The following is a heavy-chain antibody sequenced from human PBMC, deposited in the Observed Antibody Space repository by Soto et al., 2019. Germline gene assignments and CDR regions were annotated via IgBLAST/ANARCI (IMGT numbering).Heavy chain of an antibody. D-gene: IGHD2-2*02. CDR2: IYYSGST. CDR3: ASVTRTCISTSCYRYYYGMDV. J-gene: IGHJ6*02. Sequence: SETLSLTCTVSGGSISSYYRSWIRQPPGKGLEWIGYIYYSGSTNYNPSLKSRVTISVDTSKNQFSLKLSSVTAADTAVYYCASVTRTCISTSCYRYYYGMDVWGQGTTVTVSS. CDR1: GGSISSYY. V-gene: IGHV4-59*01.